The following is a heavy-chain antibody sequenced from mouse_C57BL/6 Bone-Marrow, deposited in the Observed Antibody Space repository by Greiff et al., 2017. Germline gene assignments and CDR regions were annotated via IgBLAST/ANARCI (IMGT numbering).Heavy chain of an antibody. CDR1: GYTFTSYW. V-gene: IGHV1-52*01. D-gene: IGHD1-1*01. Sequence: QVQLQQPGAELVRPGSSVKLSCKASGYTFTSYWMHWVKQRPIQGLEWIGNIDPSDSDTHYNQKFKDKATLTVDKSSSTAYMELSSLTSEDSAVXYCARGGITTGYWGKGTTRTVSS. CDR3: ARGGITTGY. J-gene: IGHJ2*01. CDR2: IDPSDSDT.